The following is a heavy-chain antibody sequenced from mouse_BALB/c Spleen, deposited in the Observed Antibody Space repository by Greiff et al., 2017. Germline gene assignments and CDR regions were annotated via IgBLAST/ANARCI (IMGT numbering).Heavy chain of an antibody. Sequence: EVQLVESGPGLVKPSQSLSLTCSVTGYSITSGYYWNWIRQFPGNKLEWMGYISYDGSNNYNPSLKNRISITRDTSKNQFFLKLNSVTTEDTATYYCASENDYEGPYAMDYWGQGTSVTVSS. CDR3: ASENDYEGPYAMDY. V-gene: IGHV3-6*02. CDR1: GYSITSGYY. J-gene: IGHJ4*01. D-gene: IGHD2-4*01. CDR2: ISYDGSN.